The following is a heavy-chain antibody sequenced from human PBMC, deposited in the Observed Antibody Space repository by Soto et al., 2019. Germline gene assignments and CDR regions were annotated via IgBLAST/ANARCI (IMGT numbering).Heavy chain of an antibody. Sequence: QVQLVQSGAEVKKPGSSVKVSRKASGGTFSSYAISWVRQAPGQGLEWMGGIIPIFGTANYAQKFQGRVTITADESTSTAYMELSSLRSEDTAVYYCARVPGYCSGGSCYNYYYGMDVWGQGTTVTVSS. CDR1: GGTFSSYA. CDR3: ARVPGYCSGGSCYNYYYGMDV. D-gene: IGHD2-15*01. J-gene: IGHJ6*02. V-gene: IGHV1-69*01. CDR2: IIPIFGTA.